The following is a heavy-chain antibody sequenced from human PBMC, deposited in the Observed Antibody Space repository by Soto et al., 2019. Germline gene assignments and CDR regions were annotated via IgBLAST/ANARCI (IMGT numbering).Heavy chain of an antibody. J-gene: IGHJ4*02. CDR2: ISSSSSYI. Sequence: EVQLVESGGGLVKPGGSLRLSCAASGFTFSSYSMNWVRQAPGKGLEWVSSISSSSSYIYYADSVKGRFTISRDNAKNSLYLQMNSLRAEDTAVYYCARDSSGFPTQDYWGQGTLVTASS. CDR1: GFTFSSYS. V-gene: IGHV3-21*01. CDR3: ARDSSGFPTQDY. D-gene: IGHD6-19*01.